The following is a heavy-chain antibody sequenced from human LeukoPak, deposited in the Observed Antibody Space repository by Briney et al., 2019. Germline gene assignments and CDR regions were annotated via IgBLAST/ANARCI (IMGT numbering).Heavy chain of an antibody. CDR3: ARQGGWNSLLNWFDP. D-gene: IGHD1-7*01. CDR2: ISPSGST. Sequence: PSETLSLTCTVSGGSINGGNYYWTWLRQPAGKGLEWIGRISPSGSTNHNPSLTSRVTISVDTSKNQFSLKLSSVTAADTAVYYCARQGGWNSLLNWFDPWGQGTLVTVSS. J-gene: IGHJ5*02. CDR1: GGSINGGNYY. V-gene: IGHV4-61*02.